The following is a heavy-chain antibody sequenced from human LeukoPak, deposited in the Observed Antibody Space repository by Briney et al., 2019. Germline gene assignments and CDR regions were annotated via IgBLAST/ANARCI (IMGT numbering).Heavy chain of an antibody. CDR1: GFTFSSYG. J-gene: IGHJ4*02. D-gene: IGHD4-17*01. CDR3: AKGGSLTTVTHFDY. V-gene: IGHV3-23*01. CDR2: IGDSGRST. Sequence: QSGGSLRLSCAASGFTFSSYGMSWVRQAPAKGLEWVSVIGDSGRSTYYADSVKGRFTISRDNSKNTLYLQMNSLRAEDTAVYYCAKGGSLTTVTHFDYWGQGTLVTVSS.